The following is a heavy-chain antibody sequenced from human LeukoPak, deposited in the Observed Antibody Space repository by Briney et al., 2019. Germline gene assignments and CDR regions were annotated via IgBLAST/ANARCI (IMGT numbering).Heavy chain of an antibody. CDR1: GGSISGWY. Sequence: SETLSLTCTVSGGSISGWYWSWIRQPPGKGLEWIGYIYGSGNTNYNPSLKSRVTMSIDTSKNQFSLKLTSVTAADTAVYYCARSGYFDLFDPWGQGTLVTVSS. V-gene: IGHV4-59*12. J-gene: IGHJ5*02. CDR2: IYGSGNT. CDR3: ARSGYFDLFDP. D-gene: IGHD3-9*01.